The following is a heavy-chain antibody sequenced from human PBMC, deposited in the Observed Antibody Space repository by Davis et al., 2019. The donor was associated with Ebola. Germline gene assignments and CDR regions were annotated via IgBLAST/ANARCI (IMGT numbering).Heavy chain of an antibody. CDR1: GYTFNSYY. CDR2: INPSGGST. J-gene: IGHJ4*02. V-gene: IGHV1-46*02. CDR3: ARGRGHYESSGGDF. Sequence: AASVKVSCKASGYTFNSYYIHWVRQAPAQGLEWMGIINPSGGSTTYAQKFQGRVTMTRDTSTRTVYMELSSLRSEDTAVYYCARGRGHYESSGGDFWGQGTLVTVSS. D-gene: IGHD3-22*01.